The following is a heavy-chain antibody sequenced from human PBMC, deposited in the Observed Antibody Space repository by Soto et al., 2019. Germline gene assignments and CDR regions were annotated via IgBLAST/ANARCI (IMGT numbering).Heavy chain of an antibody. V-gene: IGHV4-59*12. Sequence: TLSLTCTVSGGSISSYYWSWIRQPPGKGLEWIGYIYYSGSTYYTDSVKGRFTISRDNSQNTLYLQMNSLRVEDTAVYYCAKDLPGELLPTCFDSWGQGTLVTVSS. CDR1: GGSISSYY. J-gene: IGHJ5*01. D-gene: IGHD1-26*01. CDR2: IYYSGST. CDR3: AKDLPGELLPTCFDS.